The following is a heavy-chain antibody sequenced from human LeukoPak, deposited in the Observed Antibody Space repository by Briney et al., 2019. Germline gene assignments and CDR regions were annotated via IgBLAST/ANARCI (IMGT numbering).Heavy chain of an antibody. J-gene: IGHJ4*02. CDR2: ISAYNGNT. CDR3: ARAQDLGLEGEFDC. V-gene: IGHV1-18*01. D-gene: IGHD3-16*01. CDR1: GYTFTSYG. Sequence: ASVKVSCKASGYTFTSYGISWVRQAPGQGLEWMGWISAYNGNTNYAQKLQGRVTMTTDASTSTAYMELRSLRSDDTAVYYCARAQDLGLEGEFDCWGQGTLVTVSS.